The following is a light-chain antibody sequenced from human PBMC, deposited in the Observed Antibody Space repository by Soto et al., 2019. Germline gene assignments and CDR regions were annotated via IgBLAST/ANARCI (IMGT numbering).Light chain of an antibody. V-gene: IGLV2-14*01. CDR2: DVT. Sequence: QPASVSGSPGQSITISCTGTRSDVGGYNFVSWYQQHPGKVPKLLIYDVTHRPSGVSNRFSASKSANTASLTISGLQAEDEADYYCSSYTSTNTLVFGGGTKLTVL. CDR3: SSYTSTNTLV. CDR1: RSDVGGYNF. J-gene: IGLJ2*01.